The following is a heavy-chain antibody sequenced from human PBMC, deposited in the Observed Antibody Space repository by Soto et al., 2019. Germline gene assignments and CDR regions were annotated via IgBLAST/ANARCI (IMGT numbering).Heavy chain of an antibody. CDR2: INQDGSEK. Sequence: EVQLVESGGGLVQPGGSLRLSCAASGFTFSSYWMSWVRQAPGKGLEWVATINQDGSEKYYVDSVKGRFTISRDNAKNSLFLQVNSVRAEDMSGYYGARLMSVGSSWFDPWGQGTLVTVSS. CDR1: GFTFSSYW. D-gene: IGHD1-26*01. J-gene: IGHJ5*02. V-gene: IGHV3-7*01. CDR3: ARLMSVGSSWFDP.